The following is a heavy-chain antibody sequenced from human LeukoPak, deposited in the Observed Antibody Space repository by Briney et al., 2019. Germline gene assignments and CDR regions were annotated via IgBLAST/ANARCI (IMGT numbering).Heavy chain of an antibody. CDR2: IYPDDSDT. V-gene: IGHV5-51*01. CDR1: GYSFTTYW. CDR3: ARHVTTTDFSWFDP. D-gene: IGHD3/OR15-3a*01. Sequence: GESLKISCKGSGYSFTTYWIGWVRQMPGKGLEWMGIIYPDDSDTRYSPSFQGQVTISADKSISTAYLQWSSLKASDTAMYYCARHVTTTDFSWFDPWGQGTLVTVSP. J-gene: IGHJ5*02.